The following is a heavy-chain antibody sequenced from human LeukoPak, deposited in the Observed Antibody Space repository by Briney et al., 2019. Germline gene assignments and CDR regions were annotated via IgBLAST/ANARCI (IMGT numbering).Heavy chain of an antibody. J-gene: IGHJ4*02. CDR1: GYTFTDYY. CDR3: ATVEFFGIVGGFDY. CDR2: VDPEDGET. V-gene: IGHV1-69-2*01. Sequence: VKISCKVSGYTFTDYYMHWVQQAPGKGLEWMGLVDPEDGETIYAEKFQGRVTITADTSTDTAYMELSSLRSEDTAVYYCATVEFFGIVGGFDYWGQGTLVTVSS. D-gene: IGHD3-22*01.